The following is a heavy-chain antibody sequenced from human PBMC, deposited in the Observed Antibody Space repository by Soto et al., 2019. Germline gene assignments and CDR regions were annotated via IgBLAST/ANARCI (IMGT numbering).Heavy chain of an antibody. J-gene: IGHJ6*02. D-gene: IGHD6-19*01. CDR1: GYTFTSYY. Sequence: QVQLVQSGAEVKKPGASVKVSCKASGYTFTSYYMHWVRQAPGQGLEWMGIINPSGGSTSYAQKSXXXVTMTRDTSTXXVXRXXSSLRSEDTAVYYCARGGDSSGWYFPRYYYYGMDVWGQGTTVTVSS. CDR3: ARGGDSSGWYFPRYYYYGMDV. CDR2: INPSGGST. V-gene: IGHV1-46*01.